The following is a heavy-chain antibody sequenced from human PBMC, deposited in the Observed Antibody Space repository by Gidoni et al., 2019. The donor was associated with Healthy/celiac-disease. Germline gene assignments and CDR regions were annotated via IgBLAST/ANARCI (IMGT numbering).Heavy chain of an antibody. Sequence: QVQLVESGGGVVQPGGSLRLSCAASGFTFSSYGMHWVRQAPGKGLGWVAFIRYDGSNKYYADSVKGRFTISRDNSKNTLYLQMNSLRAEDTAVYYCAKDRGAVAGTGIDYWGQGTLVTVSS. D-gene: IGHD6-19*01. CDR1: GFTFSSYG. CDR2: IRYDGSNK. V-gene: IGHV3-30*02. J-gene: IGHJ4*02. CDR3: AKDRGAVAGTGIDY.